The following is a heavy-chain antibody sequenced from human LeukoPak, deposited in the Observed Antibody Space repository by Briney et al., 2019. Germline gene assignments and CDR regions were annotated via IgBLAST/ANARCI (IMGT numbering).Heavy chain of an antibody. D-gene: IGHD7-27*01. CDR1: GGSISSSSYY. CDR3: ARDPHLTGVDY. Sequence: SETLSLTCTVSGGSISSSSYYWGWIRQPPGKGLEWIGSIYYSGSTYYNPSLKSRVTISLDTSKDQFSLKLTSVTAADTAVYYCARDPHLTGVDYWGQGTLVTVSS. V-gene: IGHV4-39*07. J-gene: IGHJ4*01. CDR2: IYYSGST.